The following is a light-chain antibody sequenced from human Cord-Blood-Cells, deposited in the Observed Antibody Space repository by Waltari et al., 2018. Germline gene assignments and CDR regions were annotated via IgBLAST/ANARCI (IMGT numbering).Light chain of an antibody. CDR2: KDS. Sequence: SSELTQPSSLSVSPAQTARITCSGDVLAKKYARWFQHKPGQATVLVIYKDSERPSGIPERFSGSSSGTTVTLTISGAEVEDEADYYCYSAADNNRVFGGGTKLTVL. J-gene: IGLJ3*02. V-gene: IGLV3-27*01. CDR1: VLAKKY. CDR3: YSAADNNRV.